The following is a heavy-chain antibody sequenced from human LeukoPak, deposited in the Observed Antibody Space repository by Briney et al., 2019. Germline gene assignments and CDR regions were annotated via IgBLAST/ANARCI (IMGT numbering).Heavy chain of an antibody. CDR1: GFTFSDYY. CDR2: ISSSSSYT. V-gene: IGHV3-11*05. D-gene: IGHD3-9*01. J-gene: IGHJ3*02. CDR3: ARAVPLRYFDWSDAFDI. Sequence: GGSLRLSCAASGFTFSDYYMSWLRQAPGKGLEWVSYISSSSSYTNYADSVKGRFTISRDNAKNSLYLQMNSLRAEDTAVYYCARAVPLRYFDWSDAFDIWGQGTMVTVSS.